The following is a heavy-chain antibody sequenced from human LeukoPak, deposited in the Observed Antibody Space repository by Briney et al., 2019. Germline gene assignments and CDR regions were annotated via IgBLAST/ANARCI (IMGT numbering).Heavy chain of an antibody. D-gene: IGHD6-19*01. Sequence: SVKVSCKASGFTFTSSAVQWVRQARGQRLEWIGWIVVGSGNTNYAQKFQERVTITRDMSTSTAYMELSNLRSEDTAVYYCAADYLPQYSRGWYPGPYYGMDAGAKGPRSPSP. CDR1: GFTFTSSA. CDR2: IVVGSGNT. J-gene: IGHJ6*02. CDR3: AADYLPQYSRGWYPGPYYGMDA. V-gene: IGHV1-58*01.